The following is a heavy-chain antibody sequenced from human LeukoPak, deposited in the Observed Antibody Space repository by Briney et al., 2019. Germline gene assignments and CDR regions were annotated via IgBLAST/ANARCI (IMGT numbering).Heavy chain of an antibody. V-gene: IGHV4-39*01. CDR2: IYYSGST. CDR1: GGSISSSSYY. CDR3: ARLRDYYYMDV. J-gene: IGHJ6*03. Sequence: SETLSLTCTVSGGSISSSSYYWGWIRQPPGKGLEWIGSIYYSGSTYYNPSLKSRVTISVDTSKNQFSLRLSSVTAADTAVYYCARLRDYYYMDVWGKGTTVTVSS.